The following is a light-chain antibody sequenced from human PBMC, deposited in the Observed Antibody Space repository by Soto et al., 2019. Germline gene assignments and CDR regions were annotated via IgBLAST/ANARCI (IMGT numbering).Light chain of an antibody. V-gene: IGLV2-14*01. Sequence: QSALTQPASVSGSPGQSINISCTGTSSDVGGYNYVSWYQQHPGKAPKLMIYEVSNRPSGVSNRFSGSKSGNTASLTISGLQAEDEADYYCSSYTSSSLVFGGGTKLTVL. J-gene: IGLJ2*01. CDR3: SSYTSSSLV. CDR2: EVS. CDR1: SSDVGGYNY.